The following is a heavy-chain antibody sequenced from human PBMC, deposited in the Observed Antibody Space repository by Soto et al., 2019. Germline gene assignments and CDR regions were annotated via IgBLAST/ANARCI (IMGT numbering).Heavy chain of an antibody. V-gene: IGHV3-48*03. J-gene: IGHJ4*02. Sequence: GGSLRLSCAASGFTFSSYEMNWVRQAPGKGLEWVSYISSSGSTIYYADSVKGRFTISRDNAKNSLYLQMNSLRAEDTAVYYCAGAVNYDSSGYSLYYFDYWGQGTLVTVSS. CDR3: AGAVNYDSSGYSLYYFDY. CDR2: ISSSGSTI. D-gene: IGHD3-22*01. CDR1: GFTFSSYE.